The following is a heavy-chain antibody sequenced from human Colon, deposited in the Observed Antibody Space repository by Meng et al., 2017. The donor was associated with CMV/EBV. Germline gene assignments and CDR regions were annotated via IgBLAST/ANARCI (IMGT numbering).Heavy chain of an antibody. CDR2: TYYRSNWYN. D-gene: IGHD6-13*01. CDR1: GDSVSSNSAA. Sequence: SETLSLTCAISGDSVSSNSAAWNWIRQSPSRGLEWLGRTYYRSNWYNDYAVSVKSRITINPDTSKDQFSLQLNSVTPEDTAVYYCARGSSIVAAGTEYFDYWGQGTLVTVSS. V-gene: IGHV6-1*01. CDR3: ARGSSIVAAGTEYFDY. J-gene: IGHJ4*02.